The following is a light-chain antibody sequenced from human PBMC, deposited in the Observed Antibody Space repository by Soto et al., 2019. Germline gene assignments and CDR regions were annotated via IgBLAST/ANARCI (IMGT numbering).Light chain of an antibody. CDR1: QTVSSSY. J-gene: IGKJ2*01. V-gene: IGKV3-20*01. Sequence: EIVLTQYPGTLSLSPGERATLSCRASQTVSSSYLAWYQQKPGQAPRLLIYGASHRATGIPDRFSGSGSGTDFTLTISRLEPEDFAVFYCQQYGSSPYTFGQGTKREMK. CDR2: GAS. CDR3: QQYGSSPYT.